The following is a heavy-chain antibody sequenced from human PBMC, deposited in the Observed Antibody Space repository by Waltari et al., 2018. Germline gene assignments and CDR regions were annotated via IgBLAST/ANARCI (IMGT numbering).Heavy chain of an antibody. CDR3: AKANVLLWFGEPSAFDY. CDR2: ISGSGGST. D-gene: IGHD3-10*01. Sequence: EVQLLESGGGLVQPGGSLRLPCAASGFTFSSSAMSWVRQATGKGLEWVSAISGSGGSTYYADSVKGRFTISRDNSKNTLYLQMNSLRAEDTAVYYCAKANVLLWFGEPSAFDYWGQGTLVTVSS. V-gene: IGHV3-23*01. J-gene: IGHJ4*02. CDR1: GFTFSSSA.